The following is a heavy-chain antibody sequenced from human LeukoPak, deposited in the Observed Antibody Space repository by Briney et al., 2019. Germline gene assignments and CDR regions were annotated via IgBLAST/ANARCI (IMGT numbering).Heavy chain of an antibody. Sequence: PSETLSLTCAVYGGSFSGYYWSWIRQPPGKGLEWIGEINHIGSTNYNASLKSRAIISVDMSKNQFSLTLTSVTAADTAVYYCARGLSGSYYGDYFDFWGQGTLVTVSS. D-gene: IGHD1-26*01. CDR2: INHIGST. CDR3: ARGLSGSYYGDYFDF. J-gene: IGHJ4*02. CDR1: GGSFSGYY. V-gene: IGHV4-34*01.